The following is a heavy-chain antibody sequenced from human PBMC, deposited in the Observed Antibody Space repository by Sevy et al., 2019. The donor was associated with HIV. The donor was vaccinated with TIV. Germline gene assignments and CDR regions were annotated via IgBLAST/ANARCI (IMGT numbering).Heavy chain of an antibody. V-gene: IGHV1-8*01. CDR1: GYTFTSYD. J-gene: IGHJ6*02. CDR2: MNPNSGNT. CDR3: ARALGSVVPAAGHYYYYYGMDV. D-gene: IGHD2-2*01. Sequence: ASVKVSCKASGYTFTSYDINWVRQATGQGLEWMGWMNPNSGNTGYAQTFQGRVTMTRNTSISTAYMELSSLGSEDTAVYYCARALGSVVPAAGHYYYYYGMDVWGQGTTVTVSS.